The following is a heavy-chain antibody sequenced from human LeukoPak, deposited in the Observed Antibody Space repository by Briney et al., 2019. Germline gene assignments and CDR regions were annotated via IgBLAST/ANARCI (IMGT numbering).Heavy chain of an antibody. CDR2: ISASSSSI. J-gene: IGHJ1*01. CDR3: ARRAAGRPGADYFQH. V-gene: IGHV3-48*02. Sequence: GGSLRLSCAASGFTFSGYSMNWVRQAVGKGLEWVPYISASSSSIYYADPVKGRFTISRDNAKNSLYLQMNSLRDEDTAVYYCARRAAGRPGADYFQHWGQGILVTVSS. D-gene: IGHD3-10*01. CDR1: GFTFSGYS.